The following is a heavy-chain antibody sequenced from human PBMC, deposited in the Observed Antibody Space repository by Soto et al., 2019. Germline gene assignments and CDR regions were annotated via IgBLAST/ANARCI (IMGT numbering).Heavy chain of an antibody. D-gene: IGHD2-21*02. CDR2: IFYTGST. CDR3: VATGSTDDF. Sequence: VQLQGSGPGLLKPSQTLSLTCAVSGASVNSGDYYWSFIRQAPGKGLEWLAYIFYTGSTYVNPSLKSRGSISLNTSRNQFSLTLTSVTEADTAMYFCVATGSTDDFWGRGTLVSVSS. V-gene: IGHV4-30-4*01. J-gene: IGHJ2*01. CDR1: GASVNSGDYY.